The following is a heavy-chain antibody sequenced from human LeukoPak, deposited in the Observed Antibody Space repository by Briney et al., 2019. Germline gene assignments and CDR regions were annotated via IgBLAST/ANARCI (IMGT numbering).Heavy chain of an antibody. D-gene: IGHD2-2*01. Sequence: SETLSLTCAVYGGSFSGYYWSWIRQPPGKGLEWIGEINHSGSTNFNPSLKSRVTISVDTSKNQFSLKLSSVTAADTAAYYCARSVVPAALNWFDPWGQGTLVTVSS. CDR1: GGSFSGYY. V-gene: IGHV4-34*01. CDR2: INHSGST. J-gene: IGHJ5*02. CDR3: ARSVVPAALNWFDP.